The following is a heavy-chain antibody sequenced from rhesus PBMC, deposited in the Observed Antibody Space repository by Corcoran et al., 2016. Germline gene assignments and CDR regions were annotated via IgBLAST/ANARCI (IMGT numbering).Heavy chain of an antibody. CDR2: FYGFGGGT. J-gene: IGHJ5-1*01. CDR1: GGSISDDYY. V-gene: IGHV4-106*01. Sequence: QVQLQESGPGLVKPSETLSLTCAVSGGSISDDYYWTWIRQPPGKEQEWIGNFYGFGGGTKYNPSLKKRGTVSIDTSKNHFSLKLSSVTAADTAVYYCASTSARFDVWGAGVLVTVSS. CDR3: ASTSARFDV.